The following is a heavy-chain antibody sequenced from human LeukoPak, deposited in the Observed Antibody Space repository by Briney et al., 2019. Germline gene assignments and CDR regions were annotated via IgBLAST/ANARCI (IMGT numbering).Heavy chain of an antibody. CDR2: IYYSGST. D-gene: IGHD1-7*01. CDR3: ARSANARKSGITGTTAVD. V-gene: IGHV4-31*03. CDR1: GGSVSSGTYY. Sequence: SETLSLTCTVSGGSVSSGTYYWSWIRQHPGKGLEWIGYIYYSGSTYYNPSLKSRVTISVDTSKNQFSLKLSSVTAADTAVYYCARSANARKSGITGTTAVDWGQGTLVTVSS. J-gene: IGHJ4*02.